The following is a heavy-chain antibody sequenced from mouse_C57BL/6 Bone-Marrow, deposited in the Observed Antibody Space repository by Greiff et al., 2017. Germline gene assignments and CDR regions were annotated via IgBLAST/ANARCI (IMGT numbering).Heavy chain of an antibody. D-gene: IGHD3-1*01. V-gene: IGHV14-4*01. CDR3: TTPLGLAWFAY. Sequence: EVQLQQSGAALVRPGASVKLSCTASGFNIKDDYMHWVKQRPEQGLEWIGWIDPANGDTEYASKFQGKATITADTSSNTAYLQLSSLTSEDTAVYYCTTPLGLAWFAYWGQGTLVTVSA. J-gene: IGHJ3*01. CDR2: IDPANGDT. CDR1: GFNIKDDY.